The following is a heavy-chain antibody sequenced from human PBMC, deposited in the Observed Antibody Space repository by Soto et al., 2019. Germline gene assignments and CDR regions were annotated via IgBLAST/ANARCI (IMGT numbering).Heavy chain of an antibody. V-gene: IGHV1-69*06. CDR2: IIPIFGTA. CDR1: GGTFSSYA. Sequence: QVQLVQSGAEVKKPGSSVKVSCKASGGTFSSYAISWVRQAPGQGLEWMGGIIPIFGTANYAQKFQGRVKITADKSTSTAYMELSSLRSEDTAVYYCARGYRMIVVDHWYFDLWGRGTLVTVSS. J-gene: IGHJ2*01. D-gene: IGHD3-22*01. CDR3: ARGYRMIVVDHWYFDL.